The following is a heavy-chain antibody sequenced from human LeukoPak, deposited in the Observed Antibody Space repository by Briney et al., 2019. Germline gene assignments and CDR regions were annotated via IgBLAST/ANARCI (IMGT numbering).Heavy chain of an antibody. V-gene: IGHV5-51*01. CDR2: IYPGDSDT. Sequence: PGESLKISCEGSGYSFTSYWIGWVRQMPGKGLEWVGIIYPGDSDTRYSPSFQGQVTISADKSISTAYLQWSSLKASDTAMYYCAARVSSSWYSFDYWGQGTLVTVSS. CDR3: AARVSSSWYSFDY. CDR1: GYSFTSYW. J-gene: IGHJ4*02. D-gene: IGHD6-13*01.